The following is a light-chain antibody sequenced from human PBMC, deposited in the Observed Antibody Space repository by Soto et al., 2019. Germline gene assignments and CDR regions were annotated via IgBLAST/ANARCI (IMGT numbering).Light chain of an antibody. CDR3: QQYNNWPPRT. V-gene: IGKV3-15*01. CDR1: QSVRSRY. J-gene: IGKJ1*01. Sequence: IVLTQSPGTLSLSPGERATLSCRASQSVRSRYLAWYQQKPGQAPRLLIYGASTRATGIPARFSGSGSGTEFTLTISSLQSEDFAVYYCQQYNNWPPRTFGQGTKVDIK. CDR2: GAS.